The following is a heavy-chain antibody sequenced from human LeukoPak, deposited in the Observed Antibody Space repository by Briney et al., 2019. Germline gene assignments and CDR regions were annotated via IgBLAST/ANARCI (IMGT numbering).Heavy chain of an antibody. CDR1: GGSISSYF. V-gene: IGHV4-59*12. CDR3: ARGRYYDSSGYGGYYYYYYYMDV. D-gene: IGHD3-22*01. J-gene: IGHJ6*03. Sequence: RSSETLSLTCTVSGGSISSYFWSWVRQPPGKGLEWIGYIHYSGNTNYNPSLKSRVTISVDTSKNQFSLKLSSVTAADTAVYYCARGRYYDSSGYGGYYYYYYYMDVWGKGTTVTVSS. CDR2: IHYSGNT.